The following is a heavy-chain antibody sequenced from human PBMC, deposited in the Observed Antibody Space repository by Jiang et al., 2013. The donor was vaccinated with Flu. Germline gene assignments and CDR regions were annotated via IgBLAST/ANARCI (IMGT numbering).Heavy chain of an antibody. D-gene: IGHD3-9*01. J-gene: IGHJ3*02. V-gene: IGHV4-59*01. Sequence: TLSLTCTVSGGSISSYYWSWIRQPPGKGLEWIGYIYYSGSTNYNPSLKSRVTISVDTSKNQFSLKLSSVTAADTAVYYCASGGYDILTGSAFDIWGQGTMVTVSS. CDR2: IYYSGST. CDR3: ASGGYDILTGSAFDI. CDR1: GGSISSYY.